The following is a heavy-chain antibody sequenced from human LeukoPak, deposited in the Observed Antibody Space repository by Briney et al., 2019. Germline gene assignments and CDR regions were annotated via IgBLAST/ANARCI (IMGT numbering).Heavy chain of an antibody. CDR2: ISGSGGST. CDR1: GFTFSSYA. D-gene: IGHD5-12*01. V-gene: IGHV3-23*01. J-gene: IGHJ6*02. CDR3: AKDRVGYSGYEDYYYYGMDV. Sequence: GGSLRLSCAASGFTFSSYAMSWVRQAPGKGLEWVSAISGSGGSTHYADSVKGRFTISRDNSKNTLYLQMNSLRAEDTAVYYCAKDRVGYSGYEDYYYYGMDVWGQGTTVTVSS.